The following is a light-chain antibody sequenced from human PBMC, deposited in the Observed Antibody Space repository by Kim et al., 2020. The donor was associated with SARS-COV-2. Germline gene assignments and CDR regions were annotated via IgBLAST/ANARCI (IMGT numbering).Light chain of an antibody. V-gene: IGLV3-19*01. CDR1: SLRGYD. CDR2: GKN. J-gene: IGLJ2*01. Sequence: LGQTVRITCQGESLRGYDESWYQQKPRQAPVLVIYGKNNRPSGSPARFSGSSSGNTASLTITGAQAEEEADYYCNSRDSSGNHPVVFGGGTQLTVL. CDR3: NSRDSSGNHPVV.